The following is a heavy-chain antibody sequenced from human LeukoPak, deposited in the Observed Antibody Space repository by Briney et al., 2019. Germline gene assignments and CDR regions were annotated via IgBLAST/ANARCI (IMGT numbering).Heavy chain of an antibody. CDR3: ARGSPVGPDYMDV. J-gene: IGHJ6*03. CDR1: GCSISSHS. D-gene: IGHD2-15*01. V-gene: IGHV4-59*11. Sequence: SETLSLTCTASGCSISSHSWSWIRQPPGKGLEWIGYIYYSGSTTYNPSLESRVTISVDTSKNQFSLKLSSVPAADTAVYYCARGSPVGPDYMDVWGKGTTVTVSS. CDR2: IYYSGST.